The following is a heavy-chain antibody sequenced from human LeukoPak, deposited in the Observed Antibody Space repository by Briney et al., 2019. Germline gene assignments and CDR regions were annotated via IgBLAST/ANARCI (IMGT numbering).Heavy chain of an antibody. CDR3: ARENSNYSLDY. Sequence: GGSLRLSCAASGFTFSSYSMNWVRQAPGKGLEWVSGINWNGGSTGYADSVKGRFTISRDNAKNSLYLQMNSLRAEDTALYYCARENSNYSLDYWGQGTLVTVSS. CDR1: GFTFSSYS. J-gene: IGHJ4*02. D-gene: IGHD4-11*01. CDR2: INWNGGST. V-gene: IGHV3-20*04.